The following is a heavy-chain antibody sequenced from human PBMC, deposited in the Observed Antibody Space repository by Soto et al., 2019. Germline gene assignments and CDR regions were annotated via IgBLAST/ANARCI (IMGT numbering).Heavy chain of an antibody. CDR2: MSGRAGST. CDR1: RFTFSNYA. CDR3: ARIPKEGFVEWLLGGGMKV. D-gene: IGHD3-3*01. V-gene: IGHV3-23*01. Sequence: EGSIRLSCAPSRFTFSNYAMTCIRQAPGKGLEWVSTMSGRAGSTCYAEAVKGRFTISRDKSQNTLYMQMSSLSDEDTVLYSSARIPKEGFVEWLLGGGMKVWGKGSTV. J-gene: IGHJ6*04.